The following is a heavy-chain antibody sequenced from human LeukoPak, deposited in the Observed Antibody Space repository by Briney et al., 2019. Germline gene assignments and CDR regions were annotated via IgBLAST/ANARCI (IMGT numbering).Heavy chain of an antibody. J-gene: IGHJ4*02. CDR2: IYYSGST. CDR3: ARSEGGSYPIDY. V-gene: IGHV4-61*01. D-gene: IGHD1-26*01. Sequence: PSETLSLTCTVSGYSISSSYYWSWIRQPPGKGLEWIGYIYYSGSTNYNPSLKSRVTISVDTSKNQFSLKLSSVTAADTAVYYCARSEGGSYPIDYWGQGTLVTVSS. CDR1: GYSISSSYY.